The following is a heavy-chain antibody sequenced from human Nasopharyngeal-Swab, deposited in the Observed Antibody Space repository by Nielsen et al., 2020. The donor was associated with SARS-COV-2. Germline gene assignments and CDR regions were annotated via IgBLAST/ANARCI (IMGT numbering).Heavy chain of an antibody. CDR2: IAHDASNE. CDR3: ARDAPAHYGAFY. J-gene: IGHJ4*02. Sequence: WIRQPPGKGLEWVAFIAHDASNEYYGDSVKGQFSISSDSSKNTLYLQMDSLRGEDTAVYYCARDAPAHYGAFYWGRGTLVTVSS. V-gene: IGHV3-30*03. D-gene: IGHD4-17*01.